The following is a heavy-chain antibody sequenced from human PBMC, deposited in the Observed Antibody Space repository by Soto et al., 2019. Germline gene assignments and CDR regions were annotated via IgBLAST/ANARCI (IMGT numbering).Heavy chain of an antibody. Sequence: EVQLLESGGGLVQPGGSLRLSCAASGFTFSSYAMSWVRQAPGKGLEWDSAITASGDTTYYADSVKGRFTISRDXSKXXXXXXXXSLRAEDTAVYYCAKVRPLRDCTRTSCLGAFDIWGQGTMVTVSS. V-gene: IGHV3-23*01. CDR3: AKVRPLRDCTRTSCLGAFDI. D-gene: IGHD2-2*01. J-gene: IGHJ3*02. CDR1: GFTFSSYA. CDR2: ITASGDTT.